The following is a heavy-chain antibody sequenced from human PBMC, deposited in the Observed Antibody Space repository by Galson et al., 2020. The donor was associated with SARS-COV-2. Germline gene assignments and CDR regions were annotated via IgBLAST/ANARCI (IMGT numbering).Heavy chain of an antibody. CDR3: AKNLYSYGYGGEYYFDY. D-gene: IGHD5-18*01. J-gene: IGHJ4*02. CDR2: IWYDGSNK. Sequence: GGSLRLSCAASGFTFSSYGMHWVRQAPGKGLEWVAFIWYDGSNKYYADSVKGRFTISRDNSKNTLYLQMNSLRAEDTAVYYCAKNLYSYGYGGEYYFDYWGQGTLVTVSS. V-gene: IGHV3-30*02. CDR1: GFTFSSYG.